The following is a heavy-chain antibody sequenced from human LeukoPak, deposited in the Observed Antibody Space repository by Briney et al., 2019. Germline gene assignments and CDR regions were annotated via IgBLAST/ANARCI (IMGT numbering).Heavy chain of an antibody. CDR2: IYYSGST. D-gene: IGHD5-18*01. Sequence: PSETLSLTCTVSGGSISSSSYYWGWIRQPPGKGLEWIGSIYYSGSTYYNPSLKSRVTISVDTSKNQFSLKLSSVTAADTAVYYCARARRIQLWFNVGSCFDYWGQGTLVTVSS. V-gene: IGHV4-39*07. J-gene: IGHJ4*02. CDR3: ARARRIQLWFNVGSCFDY. CDR1: GGSISSSSYY.